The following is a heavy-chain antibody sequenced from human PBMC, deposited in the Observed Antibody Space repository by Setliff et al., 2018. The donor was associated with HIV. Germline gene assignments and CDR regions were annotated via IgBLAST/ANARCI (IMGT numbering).Heavy chain of an antibody. J-gene: IGHJ4*02. CDR1: GFTFSTYG. V-gene: IGHV3-21*01. Sequence: PGGSLRLSCAASGFTFSTYGMGWVRQAPGKGLEWVSSISTSGSNIYYADSLKGRFTISRDNAKNSLYLQMNSLRAEDTAVYYCARGLRWIQVSPDYFDSWGQGTLVTVSS. D-gene: IGHD5-18*01. CDR2: ISTSGSNI. CDR3: ARGLRWIQVSPDYFDS.